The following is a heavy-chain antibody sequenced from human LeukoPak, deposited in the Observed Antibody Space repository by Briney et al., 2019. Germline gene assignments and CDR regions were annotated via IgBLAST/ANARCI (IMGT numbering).Heavy chain of an antibody. D-gene: IGHD6-19*01. CDR2: INPSGGST. CDR3: AREGVAGFYYFDY. J-gene: IGHJ4*02. Sequence: ASVKVACKASGYTFTSYSIHWVRQAPGQGLEWMGIINPSGGSTSYAQKFQGRVTMVRDTSTSTVYMDLSGLRSEDTAVYYCAREGVAGFYYFDYWGQGTLVTVSS. V-gene: IGHV1-46*01. CDR1: GYTFTSYS.